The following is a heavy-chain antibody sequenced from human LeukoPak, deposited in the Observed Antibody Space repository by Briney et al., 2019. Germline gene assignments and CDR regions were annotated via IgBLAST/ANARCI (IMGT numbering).Heavy chain of an antibody. CDR1: GFTFSSYW. V-gene: IGHV3-74*01. CDR2: LNIDGSST. CDR3: ARTYYDTTGPPGY. Sequence: GGSLRLSCAASGFTFSSYWMHWVRQAPGKGLVWVSRLNIDGSSTSYADSVEGRFTISRDNAKDTLYLRMNSLRVEDTAVYYCARTYYDTTGPPGYWGQGTLVTVSS. J-gene: IGHJ4*02. D-gene: IGHD3-22*01.